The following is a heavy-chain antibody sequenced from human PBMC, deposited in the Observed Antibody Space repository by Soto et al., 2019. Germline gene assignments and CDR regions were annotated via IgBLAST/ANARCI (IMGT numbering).Heavy chain of an antibody. CDR1: GFTFSSYA. Sequence: EVQLLESGGGLVQPGGSLRLSCAASGFTFSSYAMSWVRQAPGKGLEWVSAISGSGGSTYYADSVKGRFTISRDNSKNTLYRQMNGQRAEDTAVYYCARRASGWFFDYWGQGTLVTVSS. CDR3: ARRASGWFFDY. CDR2: ISGSGGST. J-gene: IGHJ4*02. V-gene: IGHV3-23*01. D-gene: IGHD6-19*01.